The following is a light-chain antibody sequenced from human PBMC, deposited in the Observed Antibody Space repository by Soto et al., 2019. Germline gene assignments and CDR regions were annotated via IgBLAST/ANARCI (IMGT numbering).Light chain of an antibody. CDR3: QQYNSYSSTWT. Sequence: DIQMTQSPSTLSASVGDKVTITCRASQSISSWLAWYQQKPGKAPKLLIYDASSLESGVPSRFSGSGSGTEFTLTISSLQPDDFATYYCQQYNSYSSTWTFGQGTKLDIK. J-gene: IGKJ1*01. CDR2: DAS. CDR1: QSISSW. V-gene: IGKV1-5*01.